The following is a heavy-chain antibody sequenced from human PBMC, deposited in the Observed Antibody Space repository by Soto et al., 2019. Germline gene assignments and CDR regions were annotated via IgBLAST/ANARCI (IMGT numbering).Heavy chain of an antibody. V-gene: IGHV3-23*01. Sequence: QLGGPLRLSCAASGFTFSTFAMTWVRQAPGKGLEWVSGTSGSGGTTYYADSVKGRFTISRDNSKNTLYLQMNSLRAEDTAVYYCAEEVGGNHFDLWGRGTLVTVSS. D-gene: IGHD3-10*01. CDR1: GFTFSTFA. CDR3: AEEVGGNHFDL. CDR2: TSGSGGTT. J-gene: IGHJ2*01.